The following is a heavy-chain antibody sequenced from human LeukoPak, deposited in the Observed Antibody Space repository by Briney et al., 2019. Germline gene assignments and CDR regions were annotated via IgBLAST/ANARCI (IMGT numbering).Heavy chain of an antibody. V-gene: IGHV3-30*04. CDR2: ISYDGSNK. D-gene: IGHD4-17*01. CDR3: ARGNDCGDPSYYYGMDV. Sequence: GRSLRLSCAASGFTFSSYAMHWVRQAPGKGLEWVAVISYDGSNKYYADSVKGRFTISRDNSKNTLYLQMNSLRAEDTAVYYCARGNDCGDPSYYYGMDVWGKGTTVTVSS. CDR1: GFTFSSYA. J-gene: IGHJ6*04.